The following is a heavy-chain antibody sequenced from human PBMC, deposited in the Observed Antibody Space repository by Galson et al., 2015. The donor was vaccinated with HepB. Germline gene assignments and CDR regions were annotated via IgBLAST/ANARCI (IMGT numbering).Heavy chain of an antibody. J-gene: IGHJ6*02. Sequence: SLRLSCAASGFTFSSYAMSWVRQAPGKGLEWVSAISGSGGSTYYADSVKGRFTISRDNAKKSLYLQMHSLRVEDTAVYYCATHKPGYYGDQYGMDVWGQGTTVTVSS. CDR1: GFTFSSYA. CDR3: ATHKPGYYGDQYGMDV. V-gene: IGHV3-23*01. CDR2: ISGSGGST. D-gene: IGHD4-17*01.